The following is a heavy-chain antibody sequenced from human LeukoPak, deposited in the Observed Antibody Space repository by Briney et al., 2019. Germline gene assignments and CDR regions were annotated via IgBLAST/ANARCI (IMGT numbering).Heavy chain of an antibody. CDR3: ARVRRSDDYGDYEGY. D-gene: IGHD4-17*01. J-gene: IGHJ4*02. CDR2: ISSSSSTI. CDR1: GFTFSSYS. Sequence: GGSLRLSCAASGFTFSSYSMNWVRQAPGKGLEWVSYISSSSSTIYYADSVKGRFTISRDNARNSLYLQMNSLRAEDTAVYYCARVRRSDDYGDYEGYWGQGTLVTVSS. V-gene: IGHV3-48*01.